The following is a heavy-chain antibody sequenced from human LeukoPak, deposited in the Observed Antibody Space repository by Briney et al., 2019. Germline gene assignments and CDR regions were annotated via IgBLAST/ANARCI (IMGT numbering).Heavy chain of an antibody. CDR2: ISGSGGST. V-gene: IGHV3-23*01. CDR1: GFTFSSYA. D-gene: IGHD3-22*01. J-gene: IGHJ4*02. Sequence: PGGSLRLSCAASGFTFSSYAMSWVRQAPGKGLEWVSAISGSGGSTYYADSVKGRFTISRDNSRNTLDLKMNSLRTEDTAVYYCAKDPYYYDSSGYYPAFDYWGQGTLVTVSS. CDR3: AKDPYYYDSSGYYPAFDY.